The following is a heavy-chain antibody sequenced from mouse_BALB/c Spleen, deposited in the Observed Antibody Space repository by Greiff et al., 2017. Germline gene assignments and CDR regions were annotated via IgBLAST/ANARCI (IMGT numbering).Heavy chain of an antibody. CDR2: ISSGGSYT. V-gene: IGHV5-6-4*01. D-gene: IGHD2-3*01. J-gene: IGHJ4*01. CDR3: TRDGYYVGYAMDY. CDR1: GFTFSSYT. Sequence: EVKLEESGGGLVKPGGSLKLSCAASGFTFSSYTMSWVRQTPEKRLEWVATISSGGSYTYYPDSVKGRFTISRDNAKNTLYLQMSSLKSEDTAMYYCTRDGYYVGYAMDYWGQGTSVTVSS.